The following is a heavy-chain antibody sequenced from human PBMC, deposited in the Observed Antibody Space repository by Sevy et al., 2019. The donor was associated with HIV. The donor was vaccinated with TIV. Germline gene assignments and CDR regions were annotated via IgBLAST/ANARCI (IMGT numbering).Heavy chain of an antibody. D-gene: IGHD3-9*01. V-gene: IGHV3-30*18. J-gene: IGHJ6*02. CDR3: AKDFTGFYGMDV. CDR1: GLTLSSCG. Sequence: GGSLRLSCAASGLTLSSCGMHWARQAPGKGLEWVAVISYDGSNKYYADSVKGRFTISRDTSKNTLYLQMNSLRAEDTAVYYCAKDFTGFYGMDVWGQGTTVTVSS. CDR2: ISYDGSNK.